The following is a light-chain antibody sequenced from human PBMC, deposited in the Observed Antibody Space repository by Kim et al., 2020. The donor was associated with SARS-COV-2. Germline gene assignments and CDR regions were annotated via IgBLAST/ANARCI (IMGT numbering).Light chain of an antibody. CDR3: QAWDSSTEVV. CDR2: QDS. J-gene: IGLJ2*01. V-gene: IGLV3-1*01. Sequence: VSPGQTASITCSGDKLGDKYACWYEQKPGQSPVLVIYQDSKRPSGIPERFSGSNSGNTATLTISGTQAMDEADYYCQAWDSSTEVVFGGGTQLTVL. CDR1: KLGDKY.